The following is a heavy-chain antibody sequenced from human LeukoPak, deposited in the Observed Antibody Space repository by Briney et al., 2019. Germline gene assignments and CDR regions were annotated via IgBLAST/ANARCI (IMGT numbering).Heavy chain of an antibody. J-gene: IGHJ4*02. D-gene: IGHD5-18*01. CDR3: ARGGYSYGYHY. Sequence: GGSLRLSCAASGFTFSSHEMNWVRQAPGKGLEWVSYIRSSGSTIYYADSVKGRFTISRDNAKNSLYLQMNSLRAEDTAVYYCARGGYSYGYHYWGQGTLVTVSS. CDR1: GFTFSSHE. V-gene: IGHV3-48*03. CDR2: IRSSGSTI.